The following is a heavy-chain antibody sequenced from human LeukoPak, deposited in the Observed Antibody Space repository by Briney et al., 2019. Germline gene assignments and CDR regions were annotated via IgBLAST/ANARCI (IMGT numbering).Heavy chain of an antibody. D-gene: IGHD2-2*01. J-gene: IGHJ6*02. Sequence: GGSLRLSCAASGFSFSYSWMTWVRQAPGRGLEWVANIKQDGSEKYYVDSVKGRFTISRDNAKNSLSLQMNSLRAEDTAVYYCARDRAIVPATRPMDVWGQGTTVAVSS. CDR3: ARDRAIVPATRPMDV. CDR1: GFSFSYSW. CDR2: IKQDGSEK. V-gene: IGHV3-7*01.